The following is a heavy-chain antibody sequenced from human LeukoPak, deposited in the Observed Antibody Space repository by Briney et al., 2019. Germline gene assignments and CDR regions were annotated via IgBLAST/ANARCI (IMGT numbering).Heavy chain of an antibody. D-gene: IGHD6-19*01. CDR1: GGTFSSYA. CDR2: IIPIFGMA. CDR3: ARDADIAVAGISSANWFDP. J-gene: IGHJ5*02. V-gene: IGHV1-69*04. Sequence: SVKVSRKASGGTFSSYAISWVRQAPGQGLEWMGRIIPIFGMANHAQNFQGRASITADKSTSTAYMELSSLTSEDTAVYFCARDADIAVAGISSANWFDPWGQGTLVTVSA.